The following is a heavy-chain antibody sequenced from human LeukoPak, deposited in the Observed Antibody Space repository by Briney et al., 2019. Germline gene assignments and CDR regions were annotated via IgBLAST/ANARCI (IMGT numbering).Heavy chain of an antibody. J-gene: IGHJ4*02. CDR3: ARGPSGSAWPFDY. CDR1: GGSFSSYY. V-gene: IGHV4-59*01. CDR2: IYYSGST. Sequence: SETLSLTCAVYGGSFSSYYWSWIRQPPGKGLEWIGYIYYSGSTNYNPSLKSRVTISVDTSKNQFSLKLSSVTAADTAVYYCARGPSGSAWPFDYWGQGTLVTVSS. D-gene: IGHD1-26*01.